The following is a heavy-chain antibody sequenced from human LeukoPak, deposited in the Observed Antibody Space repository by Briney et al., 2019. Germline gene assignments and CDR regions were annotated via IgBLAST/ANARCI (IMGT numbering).Heavy chain of an antibody. CDR2: IYYSGST. CDR3: ARDRIAVAGTHYYYYGMDV. D-gene: IGHD6-19*01. Sequence: PSETLSLTCTVSGGSISSYYWSWIRQPPGKGLEWIGYIYYSGSTNYNPSLKSRVTISVDTSKNQFSLKLSSVTAADTAVYYCARDRIAVAGTHYYYYGMDVWGQGTTVTVSS. CDR1: GGSISSYY. V-gene: IGHV4-59*01. J-gene: IGHJ6*02.